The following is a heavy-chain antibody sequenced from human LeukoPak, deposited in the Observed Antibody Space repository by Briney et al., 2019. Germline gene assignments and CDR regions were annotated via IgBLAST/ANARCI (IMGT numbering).Heavy chain of an antibody. D-gene: IGHD3-10*01. CDR1: VYTFTGYY. J-gene: IGHJ4*02. V-gene: IGHV1-2*02. Sequence: ASVKVSCKASVYTFTGYYMHWVRQAPGQGLEWMGWINPNSGGTNYAQKFQGRVTMTRDTSISTAYMELSRLRSDDTAVYYCARDLWFGEFTFDYWGQGTLVTVSS. CDR2: INPNSGGT. CDR3: ARDLWFGEFTFDY.